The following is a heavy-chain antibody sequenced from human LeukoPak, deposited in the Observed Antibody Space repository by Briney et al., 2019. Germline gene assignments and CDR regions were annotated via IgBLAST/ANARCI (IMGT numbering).Heavy chain of an antibody. CDR2: IYYSGST. D-gene: IGHD5-18*01. J-gene: IGHJ4*02. CDR1: GGSISSSSYY. Sequence: SETLSLTCTVSGGSISSSSYYWGWIRQPPGKGLEWIGSIYYSGSTYYNPSLKSRVTISVDTSKNQFSLKLSSVTAADTAVYYCARLRGYSYGGDYWGQGTLVTVSS. CDR3: ARLRGYSYGGDY. V-gene: IGHV4-39*01.